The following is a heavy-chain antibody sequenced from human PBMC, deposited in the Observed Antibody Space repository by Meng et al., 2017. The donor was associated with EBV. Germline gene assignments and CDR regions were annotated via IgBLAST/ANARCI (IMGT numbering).Heavy chain of an antibody. CDR1: GGSASRGSYY. CDR3: ARLLDI. V-gene: IGHV4-61*01. J-gene: IGHJ3*02. Sequence: QGQPQRTGPGLVKPSEHLSLTCTVSGGSASRGSYYWSWIRQPPGKGLEWIGYIYYSGSTNYNPSLKSRVTISVDTSKNQFSLKLSSVTAADTAVYYCARLLDIWGQGTMVTVSS. CDR2: IYYSGST.